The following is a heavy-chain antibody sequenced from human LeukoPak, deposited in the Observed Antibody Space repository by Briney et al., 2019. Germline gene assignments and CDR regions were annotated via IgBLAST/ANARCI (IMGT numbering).Heavy chain of an antibody. V-gene: IGHV4-4*07. CDR2: IHTTGGT. J-gene: IGHJ4*02. Sequence: PSETLSLTCTVSGGSISSYYWSWIRQPAGKGLEWIRRIHTTGGTRYNPSLKSRITMSLDASKNQFTLKLSSVTAADTAVYYCARDLALGYCPSSSCSSPLFDYWGQGTLVTVSS. CDR1: GGSISSYY. CDR3: ARDLALGYCPSSSCSSPLFDY. D-gene: IGHD2-2*01.